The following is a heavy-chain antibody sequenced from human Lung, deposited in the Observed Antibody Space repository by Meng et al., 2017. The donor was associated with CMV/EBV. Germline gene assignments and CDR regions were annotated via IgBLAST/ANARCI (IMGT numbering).Heavy chain of an antibody. D-gene: IGHD2/OR15-2a*01. CDR1: GYNFIAYY. J-gene: IGHJ4*02. CDR3: ATLEGPFRSTSGSAPDF. V-gene: IGHV1-2*06. Sequence: QWRPMLSGAEVKKPGASVKVSCKASGYNFIAYYLHWVRQAPGQGLEYMGRINPHSGATINAQRFQGRVTMTRDTSINTAYMELSSLRSDDTAIYYCATLEGPFRSTSGSAPDFWGQGTLVTVSS. CDR2: INPHSGAT.